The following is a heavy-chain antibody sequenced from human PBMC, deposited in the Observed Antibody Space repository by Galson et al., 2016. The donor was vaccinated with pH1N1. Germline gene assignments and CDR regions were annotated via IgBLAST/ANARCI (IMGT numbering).Heavy chain of an antibody. J-gene: IGHJ4*02. Sequence: SLRLSCAASGFIFSDYAMNWVRQAPGKGLEWISYIRGGGTDIYYADSVRGRFTISRDDAKNSLYLQMSRLRAEDTALYYCVRDHLWAFDYWGQGVQVTVSS. CDR3: VRDHLWAFDY. CDR1: GFIFSDYA. D-gene: IGHD1-26*01. V-gene: IGHV3-48*03. CDR2: IRGGGTDI.